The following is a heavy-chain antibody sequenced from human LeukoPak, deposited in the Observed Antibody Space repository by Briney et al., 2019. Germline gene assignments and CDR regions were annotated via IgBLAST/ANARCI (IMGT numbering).Heavy chain of an antibody. CDR1: GFTFSSYA. J-gene: IGHJ4*02. D-gene: IGHD6-19*01. CDR2: IRGSGSTT. CDR3: AKQYSSGWSYFDY. Sequence: PGGSLRLSCAASGFTFSSYAMSWVRQAPGKGLEWVSGIRGSGSTTYYADSVKGRVTISGDNSKNTLYLQMNSLRAEDTALYYCAKQYSSGWSYFDYWGQGTLVTVSS. V-gene: IGHV3-23*01.